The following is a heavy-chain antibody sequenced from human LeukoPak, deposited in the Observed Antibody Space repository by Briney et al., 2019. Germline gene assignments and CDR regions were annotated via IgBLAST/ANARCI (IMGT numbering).Heavy chain of an antibody. CDR3: ARPRFTIFRVVSPFDY. Sequence: GGSLRLSCAASGFTFSSYSMNWVRQAPGKGLEWVSYISSSSSTIYYADSVKGRFTISRDNAKNSLYLQMNSLRAEDTAVYYCARPRFTIFRVVSPFDYWGQGTLVTVSS. V-gene: IGHV3-48*01. J-gene: IGHJ4*02. CDR2: ISSSSSTI. CDR1: GFTFSSYS. D-gene: IGHD3-3*01.